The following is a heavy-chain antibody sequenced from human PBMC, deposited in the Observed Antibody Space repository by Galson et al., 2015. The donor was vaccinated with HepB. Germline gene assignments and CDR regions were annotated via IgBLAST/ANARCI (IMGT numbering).Heavy chain of an antibody. D-gene: IGHD2-2*01. V-gene: IGHV1-69*13. CDR2: TIPIFGTA. CDR3: ARVRIVPAARRYYFDY. Sequence: SVKVSCKASGGTFSSYAISWVRQAPGQGLEWMGGTIPIFGTANYAQKFQGRVTITADESTSTAYMELSSLRSEDTAVYYCARVRIVPAARRYYFDYWGQGTLVTVSS. CDR1: GGTFSSYA. J-gene: IGHJ4*02.